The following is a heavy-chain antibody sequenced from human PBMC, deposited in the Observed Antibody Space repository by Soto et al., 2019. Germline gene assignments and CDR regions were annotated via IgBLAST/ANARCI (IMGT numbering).Heavy chain of an antibody. V-gene: IGHV1-18*04. Sequence: LKVSCKASGYTFTSYGISWVRQAPGQGLEWMGWISAYNGNTNYAQKLQGRVTMTTDTSTSTAYMELRSLRSDDTAVYYCARAYCSSTSCRPRYYYYYYGMDVWGQGTTVTVS. D-gene: IGHD2-2*01. J-gene: IGHJ6*02. CDR1: GYTFTSYG. CDR3: ARAYCSSTSCRPRYYYYYYGMDV. CDR2: ISAYNGNT.